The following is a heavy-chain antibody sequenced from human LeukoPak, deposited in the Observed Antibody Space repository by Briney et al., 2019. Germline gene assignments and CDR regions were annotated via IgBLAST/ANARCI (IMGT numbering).Heavy chain of an antibody. V-gene: IGHV3-7*01. CDR2: INEDGSGK. J-gene: IGHJ6*04. CDR3: VRDDGDV. CDR1: GFTFSNYW. Sequence: PGGSLRLSCVFPGFTFSNYWMKWVRQAPGKGLEWVASINEDGSGKYSMDSVKDRVTISRDNAKNSLDLQINSLTVEDTAIYYCVRDDGDVWGKGTTVTVSS.